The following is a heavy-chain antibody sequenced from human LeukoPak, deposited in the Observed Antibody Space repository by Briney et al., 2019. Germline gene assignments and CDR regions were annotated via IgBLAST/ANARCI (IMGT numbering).Heavy chain of an antibody. Sequence: PSETLSLTCTVSGGSISSYYWSWIRQPPGKGLEWIGYIYYSGSTNYNPSLKSRVTISVDTSKNQFSLKLSSVTAADTAVYYCAREASGRGWLQLAPWGQGTLVTVSS. J-gene: IGHJ5*02. V-gene: IGHV4-59*01. CDR2: IYYSGST. CDR3: AREASGRGWLQLAP. CDR1: GGSISSYY. D-gene: IGHD5-24*01.